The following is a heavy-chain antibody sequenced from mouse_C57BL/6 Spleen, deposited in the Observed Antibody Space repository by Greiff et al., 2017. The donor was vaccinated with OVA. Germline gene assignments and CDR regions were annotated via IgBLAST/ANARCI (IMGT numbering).Heavy chain of an antibody. J-gene: IGHJ2*01. Sequence: EVQLQQSGPELVKPGASVKISCKASGYTFTDYYMNWVKQSHGKSLEWIGDINPNNGGTSYNQKFKGKATFTVDKSSSTAYMELRSLTSEDSAVYYCARSGGYAQGAYFDYWGQGTTLTVSS. CDR3: ARSGGYAQGAYFDY. CDR2: INPNNGGT. D-gene: IGHD2-2*01. CDR1: GYTFTDYY. V-gene: IGHV1-26*01.